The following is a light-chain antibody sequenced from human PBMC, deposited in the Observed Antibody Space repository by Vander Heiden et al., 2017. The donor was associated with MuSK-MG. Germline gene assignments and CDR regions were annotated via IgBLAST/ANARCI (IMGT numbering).Light chain of an antibody. CDR2: GAS. V-gene: IGKV3-15*01. Sequence: IVMSPSPATPSVSPGENVTRSCRPSRSYSSNLAWYQQKPGQAPRLLIYGASTRVTGIPARFSGSGSGTEFTLTISSRQSEDFAVYYCQQYNNWTPNTFGQGTKLEIK. J-gene: IGKJ2*01. CDR3: QQYNNWTPNT. CDR1: RSYSSN.